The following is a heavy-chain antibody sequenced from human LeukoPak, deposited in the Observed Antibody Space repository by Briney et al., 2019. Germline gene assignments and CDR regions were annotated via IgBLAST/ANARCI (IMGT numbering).Heavy chain of an antibody. CDR1: GFTFSSYS. V-gene: IGHV3-21*01. J-gene: IGHJ4*02. CDR2: ISSSSSYI. D-gene: IGHD5-12*01. CDR3: ARGPRYSGYDPFDY. Sequence: GGSLRLSCAASGFTFSSYSMNWVRQAPGKGLEWVSSISSSSSYIYYADSVKGRFTISRDNAKNSLYLQMNSLRAEDTAVYYCARGPRYSGYDPFDYWGQGTLATVSS.